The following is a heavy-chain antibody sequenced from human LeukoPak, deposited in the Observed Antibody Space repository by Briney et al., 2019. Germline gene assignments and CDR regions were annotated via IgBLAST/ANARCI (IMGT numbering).Heavy chain of an antibody. CDR2: ISRGGNSK. V-gene: IGHV3-11*01. Sequence: GGSLRLSCAASGFRFSDYYMSWIRQAPGKGLEWLSSISRGGNSKYSADSVKGRFTISRDNAKNSLDLQMDSLRPEDTAVYYCARDQFLDSWGQGTLVTVSS. J-gene: IGHJ4*02. CDR1: GFRFSDYY. CDR3: ARDQFLDS.